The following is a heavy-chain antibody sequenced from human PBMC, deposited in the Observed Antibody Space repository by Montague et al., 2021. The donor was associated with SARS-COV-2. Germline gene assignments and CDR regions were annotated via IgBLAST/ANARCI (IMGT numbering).Heavy chain of an antibody. CDR3: ARFPTSYYYDSKAAPPTPDAFDI. J-gene: IGHJ3*02. D-gene: IGHD3-22*01. CDR1: GGSISSSSYY. CDR2: IYYSGST. Sequence: SETLSLTCTVSGGSISSSSYYWGWIRQPPGKGLEWIGSIYYSGSTYYNPSLKSRVTISVDTSKNQFSLKLSSVTAADTAVYYCARFPTSYYYDSKAAPPTPDAFDIWGQGTMVTVSS. V-gene: IGHV4-39*01.